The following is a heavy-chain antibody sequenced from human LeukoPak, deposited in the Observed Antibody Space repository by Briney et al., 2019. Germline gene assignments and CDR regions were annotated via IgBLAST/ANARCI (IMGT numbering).Heavy chain of an antibody. CDR3: ARGGLRGVDY. CDR1: GYTFTDYY. J-gene: IGHJ4*02. V-gene: IGHV1-69-2*01. Sequence: ASVKVSCKVSGYTFTDYYMHWVQQAPGKGLEWMGLVDPEDGETRYAEKFQGRVTITADTSTDTAYMELSSLRSEDTAVYYCARGGLRGVDYWGQGTLVTVSS. CDR2: VDPEDGET.